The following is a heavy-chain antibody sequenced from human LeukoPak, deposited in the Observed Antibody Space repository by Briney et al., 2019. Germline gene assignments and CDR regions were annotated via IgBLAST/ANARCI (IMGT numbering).Heavy chain of an antibody. CDR1: GYTFTGYY. J-gene: IGHJ4*02. Sequence: ASVTVSCTASGYTFTGYYMHWVRQAPGQGLEWMGWIKPNSGGTNYAQKFQGRVTMTRDTSISTAYMELSRLRSDDTAVYYCARDPYCSGGSCPYDYWGQGTLVTVSS. D-gene: IGHD2-15*01. CDR2: IKPNSGGT. V-gene: IGHV1-2*02. CDR3: ARDPYCSGGSCPYDY.